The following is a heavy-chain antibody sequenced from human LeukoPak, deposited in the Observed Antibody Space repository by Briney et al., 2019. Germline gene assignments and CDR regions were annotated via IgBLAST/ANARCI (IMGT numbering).Heavy chain of an antibody. CDR2: IIAYNGNT. D-gene: IGHD4-17*01. CDR3: ARGGHYGEDYFDY. J-gene: IGHJ4*02. V-gene: IGHV1-18*01. Sequence: ASVKVSCKASGYTFTSYGISWVRQAPGQRREWMGWIIAYNGNTNYVQKLQGRVTMTTDTSTRTAYMELRSLRSDDTAVYYCARGGHYGEDYFDYWGQGTLVTVSS. CDR1: GYTFTSYG.